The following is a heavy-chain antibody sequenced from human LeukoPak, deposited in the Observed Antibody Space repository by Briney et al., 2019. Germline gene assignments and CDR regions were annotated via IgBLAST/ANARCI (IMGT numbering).Heavy chain of an antibody. D-gene: IGHD4-23*01. V-gene: IGHV3-48*04. CDR1: GFTFSTYS. CDR2: ISSSSSTI. Sequence: GGSLRLSWAAAGFTFSTYSMNWVRQAPGKGLEWISYISSSSSTIYYADSVRGRFTISRDNAKNSLYLQMNSLRAEDTAVYYCYVNSPFDYWGQGTLVTVSS. CDR3: YVNSPFDY. J-gene: IGHJ4*02.